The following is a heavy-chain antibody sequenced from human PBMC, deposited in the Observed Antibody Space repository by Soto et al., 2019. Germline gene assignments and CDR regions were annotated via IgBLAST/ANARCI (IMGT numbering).Heavy chain of an antibody. V-gene: IGHV3-33*01. CDR2: IWYDGSNK. CDR3: ARDATYGDYEKTFDY. D-gene: IGHD4-17*01. J-gene: IGHJ4*02. CDR1: GFTFSSYG. Sequence: GGSLRLSCAASGFTFSSYGMHWVRQAPGKGLEWVAVIWYDGSNKYYADSVKGRFTISRDNSKNTLYLQMNSLRAEDTAVYYCARDATYGDYEKTFDYWGQGTLVTVSS.